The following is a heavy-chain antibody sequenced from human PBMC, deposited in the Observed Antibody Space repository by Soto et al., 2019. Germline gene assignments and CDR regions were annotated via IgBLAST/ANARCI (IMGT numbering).Heavy chain of an antibody. CDR2: SSATGAGR. CDR1: GFTFSSYG. CDR3: AKDRREGGNYGFYSDF. D-gene: IGHD1-7*01. J-gene: IGHJ4*02. V-gene: IGHV3-23*01. Sequence: EVQLLESGGGLVQPGGSLTLSCAASGFTFSSYGMTWVRQAPGKGLEWVSFSSATGAGRYYADSVKGRFTISRDNSKNTLYLQMSSLRADDTAVYYCAKDRREGGNYGFYSDFWGQGALVIVSS.